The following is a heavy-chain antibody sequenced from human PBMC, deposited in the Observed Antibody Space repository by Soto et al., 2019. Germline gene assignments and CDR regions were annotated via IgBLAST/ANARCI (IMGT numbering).Heavy chain of an antibody. CDR1: GGPISRTSVY. Sequence: PSQTLSLSCTVCGGPISRTSVYWDWIRQTPGKGLEWLGSIYYSGSNYYNPSLESRVNISVDPSKKRFCLNLSYVTAADTAVFSCARMSSLRRKYLGYCAQGTVVTVYS. J-gene: IGHJ4*02. D-gene: IGHD4-17*01. CDR3: ARMSSLRRKYLGY. V-gene: IGHV4-39*01. CDR2: IYYSGSN.